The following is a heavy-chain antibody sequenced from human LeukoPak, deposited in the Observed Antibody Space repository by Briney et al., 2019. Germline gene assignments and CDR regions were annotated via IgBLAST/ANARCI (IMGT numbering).Heavy chain of an antibody. CDR2: ISHDGSNK. CDR1: VFFFSSYG. Sequence: GRSLRLSCAASVFFFSSYGMHWVRQAPGKGLEWVAVISHDGSNKYYGDSVKGRFTISRDNSKNTLYLQMNCLRPEDTAVYYCAKLGYDSSGASKTLDYWGQGTLVTVSS. V-gene: IGHV3-30*18. CDR3: AKLGYDSSGASKTLDY. D-gene: IGHD3-22*01. J-gene: IGHJ4*02.